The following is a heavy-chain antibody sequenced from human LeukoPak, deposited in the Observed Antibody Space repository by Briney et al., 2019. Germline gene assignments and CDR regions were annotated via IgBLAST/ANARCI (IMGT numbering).Heavy chain of an antibody. CDR1: GFTFSDHY. CDR2: TRNKANGYTT. V-gene: IGHV3-72*01. D-gene: IGHD5-18*01. J-gene: IGHJ4*02. Sequence: GGSLRLSCAASGFTFSDHYMDWVRQAPVKGLEWLGRTRNKANGYTTEYAASVKGRFSISRDDSKNSLYLQMNSLKTEDTGVYYCTRSRGNSAITHYHDHWGQGTLVTVSS. CDR3: TRSRGNSAITHYHDH.